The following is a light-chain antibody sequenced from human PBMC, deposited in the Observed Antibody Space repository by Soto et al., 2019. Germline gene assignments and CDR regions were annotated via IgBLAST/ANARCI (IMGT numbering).Light chain of an antibody. V-gene: IGLV2-14*01. J-gene: IGLJ1*01. CDR3: SSYTSSSTLYV. CDR2: DVS. CDR1: SMDVGGYNY. Sequence: QSALTQPASVSGSPGQSITISCTGTSMDVGGYNYVSWYQQHPGKAPKLMISDVSNRPSGVSNRFSGSKSGNTASLTISGLQAEDEADYYCSSYTSSSTLYVFGTGTKLTVL.